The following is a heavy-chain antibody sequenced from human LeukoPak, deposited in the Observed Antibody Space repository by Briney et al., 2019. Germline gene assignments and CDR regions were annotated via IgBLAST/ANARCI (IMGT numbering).Heavy chain of an antibody. CDR3: ARDRPGYSSWFDP. Sequence: ASVKVSCRASGYTFTGYHIHWVRQAPGQGLEWMGWINSNTGGTNYAQKFQGRATLTRDTSITTAYMEMISMRSDDTAVYYCARDRPGYSSWFDPWGQGTLVTVSS. CDR2: INSNTGGT. CDR1: GYTFTGYH. V-gene: IGHV1-2*02. D-gene: IGHD6-19*01. J-gene: IGHJ5*02.